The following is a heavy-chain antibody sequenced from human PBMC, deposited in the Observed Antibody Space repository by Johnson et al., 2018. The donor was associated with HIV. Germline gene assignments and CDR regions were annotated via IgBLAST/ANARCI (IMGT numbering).Heavy chain of an antibody. D-gene: IGHD6-19*01. CDR2: ISYDGSNK. Sequence: QVQLVESGGGLVQPGGSLRLSCAASAVTFSSYAMHWVRQAPGKGLEWVAVISYDGSNKYYADSVKGRFTISRDNSKNTLYLQMNSLRAEDTAVYYCASTSSGWFYAFDIWGQGTMVTVSS. CDR3: ASTSSGWFYAFDI. V-gene: IGHV3-30-3*01. J-gene: IGHJ3*02. CDR1: AVTFSSYA.